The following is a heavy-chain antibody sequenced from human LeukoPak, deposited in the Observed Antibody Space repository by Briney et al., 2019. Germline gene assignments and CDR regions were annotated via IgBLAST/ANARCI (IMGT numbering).Heavy chain of an antibody. V-gene: IGHV4-39*01. CDR3: ARHSSGRGWFDP. J-gene: IGHJ5*02. CDR2: IYYSGST. Sequence: PSETLSLTCTVSGGSISSSSYYWGWIRQPPGKGLEWIGSIYYSGSTYYNPSRKCRVTISEDTSKNQFSLKLSSVTAADTAVYYCARHSSGRGWFDPWGQGTLVTVSS. D-gene: IGHD6-19*01. CDR1: GGSISSSSYY.